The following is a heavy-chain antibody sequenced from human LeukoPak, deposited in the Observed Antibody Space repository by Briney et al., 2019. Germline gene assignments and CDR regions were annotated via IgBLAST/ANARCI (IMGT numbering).Heavy chain of an antibody. J-gene: IGHJ6*04. V-gene: IGHV3-48*04. Sequence: GGSLRPSCAASGFTFSSYSMNWVRQAPGKGLEWVSYISSSGSTIYYADSVKGRFTISRDNAKNSLYLQMNSLRAEDTAVYYCAELGITMIGGVWGKGTTVTISS. CDR1: GFTFSSYS. CDR2: ISSSGSTI. D-gene: IGHD3-10*02. CDR3: AELGITMIGGV.